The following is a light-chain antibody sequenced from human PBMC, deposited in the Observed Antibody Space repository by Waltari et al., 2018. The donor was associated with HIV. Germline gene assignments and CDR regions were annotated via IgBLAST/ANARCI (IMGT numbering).Light chain of an antibody. Sequence: DIQMTQSPSSLSASVGARVTITCRASQAIGNSLAWHQQQPGKAPRLLVFAASRLESGVPSRFSGAGSGTDYTLTISSLQPEDFATYYCQQYYNNPLTFGQGTKVDIK. V-gene: IGKV1-NL1*01. CDR2: AAS. CDR1: QAIGNS. CDR3: QQYYNNPLT. J-gene: IGKJ1*01.